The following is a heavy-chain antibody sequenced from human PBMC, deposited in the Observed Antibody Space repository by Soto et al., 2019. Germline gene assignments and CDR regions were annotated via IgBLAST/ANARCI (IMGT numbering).Heavy chain of an antibody. CDR2: IDHSGST. Sequence: PSETLSLTCVVSGGSLSSSKRWSWVRQPPGKGLEWIGEIDHSGSTNYNPSLKSRVTISVDKSENQVSLKLNSVTAADTAVYYCASEWIHGYWGQGTLVTVSS. J-gene: IGHJ4*02. D-gene: IGHD5-18*01. CDR1: GGSLSSSKR. CDR3: ASEWIHGY. V-gene: IGHV4-4*02.